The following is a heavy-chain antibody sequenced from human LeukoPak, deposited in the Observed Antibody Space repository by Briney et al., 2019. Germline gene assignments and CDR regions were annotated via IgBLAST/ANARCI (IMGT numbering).Heavy chain of an antibody. J-gene: IGHJ4*02. Sequence: SETLSLTCTVSGGSISAYYWSWIRQPPGKGLEWIGYIHYSGTTNYYPSLKSRVAIALDTSKNQFSLKLNSVTAADTAVYYCARFGTSSSRFFDQWGQGTLVTVSS. CDR3: ARFGTSSSRFFDQ. D-gene: IGHD6-6*01. V-gene: IGHV4-59*01. CDR2: IHYSGTT. CDR1: GGSISAYY.